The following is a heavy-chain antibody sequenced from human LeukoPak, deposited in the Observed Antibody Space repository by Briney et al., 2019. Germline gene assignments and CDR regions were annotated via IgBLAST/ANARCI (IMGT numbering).Heavy chain of an antibody. V-gene: IGHV3-48*01. J-gene: IGHJ4*02. CDR2: ISSSSRRSTI. CDR3: ARVDYTNWYSFDY. D-gene: IGHD1-1*01. CDR1: GFTFSSYS. Sequence: GGSLRLSCAASGFTFSSYSMNWVRQAPGKGREWVSYISSSSRRSTIYYADSVKGRFTISRDNAKNSLYLQMNSLRAEDTAVYYCARVDYTNWYSFDYWGQGTLVTVSS.